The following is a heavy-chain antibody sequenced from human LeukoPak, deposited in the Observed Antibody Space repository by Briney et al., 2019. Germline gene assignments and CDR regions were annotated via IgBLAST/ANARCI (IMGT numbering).Heavy chain of an antibody. CDR3: ARDSRYCSGGSCSDY. Sequence: GGSLRLSCAASGFTFSSYGMHWVRQAPGKGLEWVAVIWYDGSNKYYADSVKGRFTISRDNSKNTLYLQMNSLRAEDTAVYYCARDSRYCSGGSCSDYWGQGTLVTVSS. D-gene: IGHD2-15*01. CDR2: IWYDGSNK. CDR1: GFTFSSYG. V-gene: IGHV3-33*01. J-gene: IGHJ4*02.